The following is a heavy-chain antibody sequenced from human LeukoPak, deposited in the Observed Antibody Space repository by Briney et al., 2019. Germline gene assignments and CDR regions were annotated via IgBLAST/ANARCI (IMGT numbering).Heavy chain of an antibody. CDR2: IYTSGST. CDR1: GGSISSGSYY. Sequence: SETLSLTCTVSGGSISSGSYYWSWIRQPAGKGLEWIGRIYTSGSTNYNPSLKSRVTISVDTSKNQFSLKLSSVTAADTAVYYCARLTGATYYYDSGGSDAFDIWGQGTMVTASS. J-gene: IGHJ3*02. CDR3: ARLTGATYYYDSGGSDAFDI. V-gene: IGHV4-61*02. D-gene: IGHD3-22*01.